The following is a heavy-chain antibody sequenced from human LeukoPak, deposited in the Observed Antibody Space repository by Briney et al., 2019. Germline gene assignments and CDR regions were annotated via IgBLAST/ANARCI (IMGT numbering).Heavy chain of an antibody. V-gene: IGHV3-30-3*01. D-gene: IGHD4-23*01. CDR2: LSHDGGNK. J-gene: IGHJ4*02. CDR3: ARGTVVTPGFDY. CDR1: GFTFSSYA. Sequence: PGGSRRLSCAASGFTFSSYAMHWVRQAPGRGLEWVSALSHDGGNKYFADSVKGRFTISRDNSKNTLYLQMNSLGPEDTAVYYCARGTVVTPGFDYWGQGTLVTVSS.